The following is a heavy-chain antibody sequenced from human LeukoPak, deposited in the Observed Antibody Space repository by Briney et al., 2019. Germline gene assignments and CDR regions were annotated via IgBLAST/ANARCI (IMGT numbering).Heavy chain of an antibody. CDR2: ISAYNGNT. J-gene: IGHJ4*02. V-gene: IGHV1-18*01. CDR1: GYTFTSYG. CDR3: ARDGRGYCSGGSCYRHFDY. Sequence: GASVKVSCKASGYTFTSYGISWVRQAPGQGLEWMGWISAYNGNTNYAQKFQGRVTMTTDTSTSTAYMELRSLRSDDTAVYYCARDGRGYCSGGSCYRHFDYWGQGTLVTVSS. D-gene: IGHD2-15*01.